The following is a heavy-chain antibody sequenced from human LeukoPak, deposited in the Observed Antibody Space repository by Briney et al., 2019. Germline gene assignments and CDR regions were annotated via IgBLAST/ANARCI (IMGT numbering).Heavy chain of an antibody. J-gene: IGHJ4*02. CDR2: IKEDGTEK. CDR1: GFTFSSYW. D-gene: IGHD3-10*01. Sequence: GGTLRLSCAASGFTFSSYWMSWIRQAPGKGLEWVANIKEDGTEKYYVDSVKGRFTISRDNAKISLYLQMNSLRAEDTAVYYCARLLAYGSGAEAFDYWGQGALVTVSS. V-gene: IGHV3-7*01. CDR3: ARLLAYGSGAEAFDY.